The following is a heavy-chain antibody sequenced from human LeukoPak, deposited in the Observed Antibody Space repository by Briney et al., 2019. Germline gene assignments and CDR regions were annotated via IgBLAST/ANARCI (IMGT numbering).Heavy chain of an antibody. V-gene: IGHV1-69*05. CDR2: IIPIFGTA. D-gene: IGHD2-21*02. CDR1: GGTFSSYA. J-gene: IGHJ3*02. Sequence: ASVKVSCKASGGTFSSYAISWVRQAPGQGLEWMGGIIPIFGTANYAQKFQGRVTITTDESTSTAYMELSSLRSEDTAVYYCARYSCGGDCYPGSYAFDIWGQGTMVTVSS. CDR3: ARYSCGGDCYPGSYAFDI.